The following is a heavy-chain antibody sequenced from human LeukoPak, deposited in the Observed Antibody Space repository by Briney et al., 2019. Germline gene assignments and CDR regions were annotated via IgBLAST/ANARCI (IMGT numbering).Heavy chain of an antibody. CDR3: ARHGYYDSSGIDY. D-gene: IGHD3-22*01. Sequence: SETLSLTCTVSGGSISSSSYYWGWIRQPPGKGLEWIGSIYYSGSTYYNPSLKSRVTISVDTSKNQFSLKLSSVTAADTAVYYCARHGYYDSSGIDYRGQGTLVTVSS. CDR2: IYYSGST. CDR1: GGSISSSSYY. J-gene: IGHJ4*02. V-gene: IGHV4-39*01.